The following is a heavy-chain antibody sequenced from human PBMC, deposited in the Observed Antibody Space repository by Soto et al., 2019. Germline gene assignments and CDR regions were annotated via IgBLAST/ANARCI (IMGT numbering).Heavy chain of an antibody. CDR1: GFTFTNYV. D-gene: IGHD7-27*01. J-gene: IGHJ4*02. Sequence: GVLRLSCAASGFTFTNYVMSWVRQAPGKGLEWVSVISGSGSSTYYADSVKGRFTISRDNSKNTLYLQMNSLRAEDTAVYYCAKKSLGTYFDYWGQGTLVTVSS. CDR3: AKKSLGTYFDY. V-gene: IGHV3-23*01. CDR2: ISGSGSST.